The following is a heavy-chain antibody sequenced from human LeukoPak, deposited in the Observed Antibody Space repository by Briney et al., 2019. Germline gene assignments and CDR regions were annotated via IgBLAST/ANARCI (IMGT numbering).Heavy chain of an antibody. D-gene: IGHD3/OR15-3a*01. CDR1: GYTFTNYA. J-gene: IGHJ4*02. V-gene: IGHV7-4-1*02. Sequence: GASVKVSCKASGYTFTNYAINWVRQAPGQGLEWMGWMNTNTVNPAYARGFTGRFVFSLDTSVSTAYLQISSQKAEDTAVYYCARGTSGLVTTNDYWGQGTLVTVSS. CDR3: ARGTSGLVTTNDY. CDR2: MNTNTVNP.